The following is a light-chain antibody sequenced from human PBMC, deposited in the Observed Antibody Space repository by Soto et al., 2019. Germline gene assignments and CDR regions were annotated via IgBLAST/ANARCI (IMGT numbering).Light chain of an antibody. CDR1: QSVNNN. J-gene: IGKJ4*01. CDR2: FAS. CDR3: QQSNTWPLT. Sequence: EIVMTQSPATLSVSPGEKATLSCRASQSVNNNLAWYLQKPGQAPRLLIYFASTRATGIPARFSGSGSGTEFTLTISSLQSEDFAVYYCQQSNTWPLTFGGGTKVETK. V-gene: IGKV3-15*01.